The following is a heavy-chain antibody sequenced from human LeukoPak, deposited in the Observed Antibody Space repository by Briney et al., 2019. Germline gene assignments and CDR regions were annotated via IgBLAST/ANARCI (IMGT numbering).Heavy chain of an antibody. V-gene: IGHV1-69*13. D-gene: IGHD4-17*01. CDR3: ARDYGVNGGDAFDI. CDR1: GGTFSSYA. CDR2: IIPIFGTA. Sequence: GASVTVSCKASGGTFSSYAISWVRQAPGQGLEWMGGIIPIFGTANYAQKFQGRATITADESTSTAYMELSSLRSEDTAVYYCARDYGVNGGDAFDIWGQGTMVTVSS. J-gene: IGHJ3*02.